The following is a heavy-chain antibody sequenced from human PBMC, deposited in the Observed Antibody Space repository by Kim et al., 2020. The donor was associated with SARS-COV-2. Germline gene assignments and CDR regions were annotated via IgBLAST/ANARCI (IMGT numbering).Heavy chain of an antibody. D-gene: IGHD5-18*01. V-gene: IGHV7-4-1*02. J-gene: IGHJ4*02. CDR3: ARGTGYSYGYGFDY. Sequence: AQGFTGRFVFSLDTSVSTAYLQISSLKAEDTAVYYCARGTGYSYGYGFDYWGQGTLVTVSS.